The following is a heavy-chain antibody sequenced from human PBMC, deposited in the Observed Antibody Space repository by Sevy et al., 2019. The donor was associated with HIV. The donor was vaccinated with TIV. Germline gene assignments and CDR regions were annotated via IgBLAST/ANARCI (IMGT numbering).Heavy chain of an antibody. J-gene: IGHJ3*02. CDR1: GYIFTDYN. Sequence: ASVKVSCKATGYIFTDYNIHWVRQAPGQGLEWMGLINPDNGDTIYVQTFRGRVSVTTDTSVGTAYMELSGLTSDDTAVYYCVREITTAPTTLLSFYIWGQGTMVTVSS. CDR3: VREITTAPTTLLSFYI. CDR2: INPDNGDT. V-gene: IGHV1-2*06. D-gene: IGHD5-12*01.